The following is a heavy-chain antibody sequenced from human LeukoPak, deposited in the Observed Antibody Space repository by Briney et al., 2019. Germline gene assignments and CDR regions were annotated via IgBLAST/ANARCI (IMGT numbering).Heavy chain of an antibody. J-gene: IGHJ4*02. CDR2: IHHEGSEE. CDR3: ARDDFGPAY. D-gene: IGHD2/OR15-2a*01. V-gene: IGHV3-7*01. CDR1: GFTFSNHW. Sequence: TGGSLRLSCAASGFTFSNHWMSWVRQAPGKGLGWVANIHHEGSEEYYVDSVKGRFTISRDNAKNSLYLQMNGLRVEDTAVYYCARDDFGPAYWGQGTLVTVSS.